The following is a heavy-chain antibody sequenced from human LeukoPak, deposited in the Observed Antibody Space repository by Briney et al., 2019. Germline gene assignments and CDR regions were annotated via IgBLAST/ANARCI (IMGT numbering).Heavy chain of an antibody. J-gene: IGHJ5*02. CDR1: DGSFSGYY. Sequence: TSETLSLTCAVYDGSFSGYYWSWIRQPPGKGLEWIGEINHSGGTNYNPSLKSRVTISVDTSKNQFSLKLSSVTAADTAVYYCASGGWYHWFDPWGQGTLVTVSS. CDR3: ASGGWYHWFDP. D-gene: IGHD6-19*01. CDR2: INHSGGT. V-gene: IGHV4-34*01.